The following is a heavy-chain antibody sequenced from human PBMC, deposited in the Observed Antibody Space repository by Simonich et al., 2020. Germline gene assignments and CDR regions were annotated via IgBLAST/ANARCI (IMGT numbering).Heavy chain of an antibody. CDR2: MSAYKENT. CDR1: GYTFTSYG. CDR3: ARDQGGRAAAATDY. D-gene: IGHD6-13*01. J-gene: IGHJ4*02. V-gene: IGHV1-18*01. Sequence: QVQLVQSGAEVKKPGASVKVSCKASGYTFTSYGINWVRQAPGQGLEWMGGMSAYKENTNYAQKHQGRVTMTTDTSTSTAYMELRSLRSDDTAVYYCARDQGGRAAAATDYWGQGTLVTVSS.